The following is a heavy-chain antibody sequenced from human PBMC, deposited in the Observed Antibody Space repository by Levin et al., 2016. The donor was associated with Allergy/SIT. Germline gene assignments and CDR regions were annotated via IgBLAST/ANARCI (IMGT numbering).Heavy chain of an antibody. CDR1: GYTFTQSV. V-gene: IGHV1-18*01. Sequence: ASVKVSCKASGYTFTQSVINWVRQAPGQGLEWMGWVSAYNGNTNYAQKYRDRVTMTTDSSTSTAYLELRSLRSDDTGVYYCVRESDGYHYTSGDFDYWGQGTAVTVSS. CDR3: VRESDGYHYTSGDFDY. CDR2: VSAYNGNT. J-gene: IGHJ4*02. D-gene: IGHD3-22*01.